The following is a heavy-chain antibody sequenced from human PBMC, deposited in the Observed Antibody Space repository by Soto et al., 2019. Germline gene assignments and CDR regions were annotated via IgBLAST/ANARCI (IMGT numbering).Heavy chain of an antibody. CDR3: TTEELLWFGELFFY. D-gene: IGHD3-10*01. Sequence: ASVKVSCKASGYTFTSYGISWVRQAPGQGLEWMGWISAYNGNTNYAQKLQGRVTMTTDTSTSTAYMELRSLRSDDTAVYYCTTEELLWFGELFFYWGQGTLVTVSS. V-gene: IGHV1-18*01. J-gene: IGHJ4*02. CDR1: GYTFTSYG. CDR2: ISAYNGNT.